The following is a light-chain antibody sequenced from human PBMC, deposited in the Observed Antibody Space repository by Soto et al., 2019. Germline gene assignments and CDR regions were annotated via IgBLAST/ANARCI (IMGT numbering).Light chain of an antibody. V-gene: IGKV3-11*01. CDR3: QQRSNWPRT. CDR1: QSVSSY. J-gene: IGKJ1*01. Sequence: EIVLTQSPANLSLSPGERATLSCRASQSVSSYLAWYQQKPGQAPRLLIYDASNRATGIPARFSGSGSGTDLTLTISSLEPEDFAVYYCQQRSNWPRTFGQGTKVEIK. CDR2: DAS.